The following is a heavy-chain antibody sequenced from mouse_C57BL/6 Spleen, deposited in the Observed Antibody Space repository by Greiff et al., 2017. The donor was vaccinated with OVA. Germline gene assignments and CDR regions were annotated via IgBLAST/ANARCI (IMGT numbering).Heavy chain of an antibody. Sequence: VQLQQSGAELARPGASVKMSCKASGYTFTSYTMHWVKQRPGQGLEWIGYINPSSGYTKYNQKFKDKATLTADKSSSTAYMQLSSLTSEDSAVYYCARSDKGDFDYWGQGTTLTVSS. CDR1: GYTFTSYT. J-gene: IGHJ2*01. D-gene: IGHD1-3*01. V-gene: IGHV1-4*01. CDR3: ARSDKGDFDY. CDR2: INPSSGYT.